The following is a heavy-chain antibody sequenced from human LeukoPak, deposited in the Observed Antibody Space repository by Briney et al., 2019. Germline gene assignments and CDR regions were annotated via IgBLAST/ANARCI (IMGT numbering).Heavy chain of an antibody. J-gene: IGHJ4*02. CDR3: AKDSKRWKTYYYESRSYYFEY. CDR2: IRYDGSNK. D-gene: IGHD3-10*01. CDR1: GFTFSSYG. Sequence: GGSLRLSCAAAGFTFSSYGMHWVRQAPGKGLEWVAFIRYDGSNKYYADSVKGRFTISRDNSKNTLYLQMNSLRAEDTAVYYCAKDSKRWKTYYYESRSYYFEYWGQGTLVTVSS. V-gene: IGHV3-30*02.